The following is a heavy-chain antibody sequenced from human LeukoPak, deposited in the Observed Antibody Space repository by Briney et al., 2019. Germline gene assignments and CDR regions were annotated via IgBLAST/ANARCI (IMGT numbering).Heavy chain of an antibody. J-gene: IGHJ5*02. Sequence: GESLKISCKGSGYSFTGYWIGWVRQMPGKGLEWMGIVYPGNSDTRFSPSFQGQVTISADKSISTAYLQWSSLKASGTAMYYCARSLPELLDWFDPWGQGTLVTVSS. CDR1: GYSFTGYW. CDR3: ARSLPELLDWFDP. V-gene: IGHV5-51*01. CDR2: VYPGNSDT. D-gene: IGHD4-23*01.